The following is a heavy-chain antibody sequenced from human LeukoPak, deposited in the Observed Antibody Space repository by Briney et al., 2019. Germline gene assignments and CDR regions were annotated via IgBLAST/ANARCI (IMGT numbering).Heavy chain of an antibody. CDR2: INHSGST. D-gene: IGHD4-23*01. V-gene: IGHV4-34*01. Sequence: GSLRLSCAASGFTVSSNYMSWIRQPPGKGLEWIGEINHSGSTNYNPSLKSRVTISVDTSKNQFSLKLSSVTAADTAVYYCARGPDYGGNSAYFDYWGQGTLVTVSS. CDR3: ARGPDYGGNSAYFDY. J-gene: IGHJ4*02. CDR1: GFTVSSNY.